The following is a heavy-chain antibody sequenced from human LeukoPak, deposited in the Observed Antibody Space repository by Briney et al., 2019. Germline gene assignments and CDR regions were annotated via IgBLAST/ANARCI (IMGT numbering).Heavy chain of an antibody. CDR3: ARGLMGHGGSGSYRLGGFDY. D-gene: IGHD3-10*01. CDR1: GFTFSSYA. CDR2: ISYDGSNK. J-gene: IGHJ4*02. Sequence: GGSLRLSCAASGFTFSSYAMHWVRQAPGKGLEWVAVISYDGSNKYYADSVKGRFTISRDNSKNTLYLQMNSLRAEDTAVYYCARGLMGHGGSGSYRLGGFDYWGQGTLVTVSS. V-gene: IGHV3-30-3*01.